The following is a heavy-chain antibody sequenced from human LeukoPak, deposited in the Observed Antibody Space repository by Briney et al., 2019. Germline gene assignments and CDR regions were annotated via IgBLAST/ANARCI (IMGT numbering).Heavy chain of an antibody. V-gene: IGHV4-39*01. CDR3: ASPRAAIPYYIDY. CDR2: IYYSGST. Sequence: PSETLSLTCTVSGGSISSSTYYWGWIRQPPGKGLEWIGSIYYSGSTSYNPSLKSRVTISVDTSKNQFSLKLSSVTAADTAVYYCASPRAAIPYYIDYWGQGTLVTVSS. CDR1: GGSISSSTYY. D-gene: IGHD2-2*01. J-gene: IGHJ4*02.